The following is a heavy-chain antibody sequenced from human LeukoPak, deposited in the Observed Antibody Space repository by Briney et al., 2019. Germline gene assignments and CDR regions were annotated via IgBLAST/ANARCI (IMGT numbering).Heavy chain of an antibody. J-gene: IGHJ6*02. Sequence: SVKVSCKASGFTFTSSAMQWVRQARGQRLEWIGWIVVGSGNTNYAQKFQERVTITRDMSTSTAYMELSSLRSEDTAVYYCAAGTPSGYHRGYYYYGMDVWGQGTTVTVSS. CDR2: IVVGSGNT. CDR1: GFTFTSSA. D-gene: IGHD5-12*01. CDR3: AAGTPSGYHRGYYYYGMDV. V-gene: IGHV1-58*02.